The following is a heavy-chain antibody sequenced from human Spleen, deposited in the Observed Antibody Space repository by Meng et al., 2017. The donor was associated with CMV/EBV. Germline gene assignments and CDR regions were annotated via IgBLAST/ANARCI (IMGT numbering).Heavy chain of an antibody. CDR1: GYTFNSYD. Sequence: KAYGYTFNSYDINWVRQATGQGLEWMGWMNPNSGNTGYAQKFQGRVAMTRDTSTSTVYMELSSLRSEDTAVYYCARSYFYDSSGYSHWGQGTLVTVSS. J-gene: IGHJ4*02. CDR2: MNPNSGNT. D-gene: IGHD3-22*01. CDR3: ARSYFYDSSGYSH. V-gene: IGHV1-8*02.